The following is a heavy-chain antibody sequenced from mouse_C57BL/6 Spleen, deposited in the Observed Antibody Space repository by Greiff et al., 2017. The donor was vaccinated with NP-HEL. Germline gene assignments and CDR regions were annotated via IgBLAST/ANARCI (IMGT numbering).Heavy chain of an antibody. J-gene: IGHJ4*01. CDR3: ASHYGSSYVDAMDY. CDR2: IDPSDSYT. CDR1: GYTFTSYW. Sequence: QVQLQQPGAELVMPGASVKLSCKASGYTFTSYWMHWVKQRPGQGLEWIGEIDPSDSYTNYNQKFKGKSTLTVDKSSSTAYMQLSSLTSEDSAVYYCASHYGSSYVDAMDYWGQGTSVTVSS. D-gene: IGHD1-1*01. V-gene: IGHV1-69*01.